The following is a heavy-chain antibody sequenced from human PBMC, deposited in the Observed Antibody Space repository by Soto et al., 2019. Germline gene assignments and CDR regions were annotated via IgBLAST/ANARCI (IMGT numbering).Heavy chain of an antibody. CDR2: ISYDGSNK. V-gene: IGHV3-30*19. CDR3: ARGYGSGYFDY. J-gene: IGHJ4*02. CDR1: GFTFGSCG. Sequence: PGGSLRLSCAASGFTFGSCGMHWVRQAPGKGLEWVAVISYDGSNKYYADSVKGRFTISRDNSKNTLYLQMNSLRAEDTAVYYCARGYGSGYFDYWGQGTLVTVSS. D-gene: IGHD2-15*01.